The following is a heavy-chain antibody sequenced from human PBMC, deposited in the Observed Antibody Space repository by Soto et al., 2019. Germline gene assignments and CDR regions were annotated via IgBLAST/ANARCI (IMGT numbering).Heavy chain of an antibody. CDR1: GGSISSSNW. Sequence: QVQLQESGPGLVKPSGTLSLTCAVSGGSISSSNWWSWVRQPPGKGLEWIGEIYHSGSTNYNPSLKSRVTISEDKSKNQFSLKLSSVTAADTAVYYCASFGPARTSIAANFDYWGQGTLVTVSS. CDR2: IYHSGST. D-gene: IGHD6-6*01. CDR3: ASFGPARTSIAANFDY. V-gene: IGHV4-4*02. J-gene: IGHJ4*02.